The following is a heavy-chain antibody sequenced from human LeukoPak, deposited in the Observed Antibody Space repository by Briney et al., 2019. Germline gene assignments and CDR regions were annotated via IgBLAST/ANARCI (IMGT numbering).Heavy chain of an antibody. CDR2: IWYDGSNK. CDR3: ARVARVSGNYYYYGMDV. CDR1: GFNFSSYG. Sequence: PGRYLRISCAASGFNFSSYGMHWVRQARGKGLEWVAVIWYDGSNKYFADSVKGRFIISRDNSKNTLYLQMNSLRAEDTAVYYCARVARVSGNYYYYGMDVWGKGTTVTVSS. D-gene: IGHD6-13*01. V-gene: IGHV3-33*01. J-gene: IGHJ6*04.